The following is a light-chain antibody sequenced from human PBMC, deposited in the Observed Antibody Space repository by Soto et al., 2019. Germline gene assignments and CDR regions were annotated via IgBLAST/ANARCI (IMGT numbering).Light chain of an antibody. CDR1: QSVANS. V-gene: IGKV3-15*01. CDR2: GAS. CDR3: QQYNNWPRT. Sequence: EIVMTQSPDTLSVSPVERATLSCMASQSVANSIAWYQQKPGQAPRLLIYGASTRATGIPARFSGSGSGTEFTLTISSLQSEDFAVYYCQQYNNWPRTFGQGTKVDIK. J-gene: IGKJ1*01.